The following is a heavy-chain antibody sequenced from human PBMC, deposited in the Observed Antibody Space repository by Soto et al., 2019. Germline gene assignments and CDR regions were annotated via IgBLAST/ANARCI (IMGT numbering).Heavy chain of an antibody. D-gene: IGHD3-10*01. CDR2: INPNSGGT. J-gene: IGHJ6*02. Sequence: GASVKVSCKASGYTFTGYYMHWVRQAPGQGLEWMGWINPNSGGTNYAQKFQGWVTMTRDTSISTAYMELSRLRSDDTAVYYCARDPGWFGELYLYGMDVWGQGTTVTVSS. V-gene: IGHV1-2*04. CDR3: ARDPGWFGELYLYGMDV. CDR1: GYTFTGYY.